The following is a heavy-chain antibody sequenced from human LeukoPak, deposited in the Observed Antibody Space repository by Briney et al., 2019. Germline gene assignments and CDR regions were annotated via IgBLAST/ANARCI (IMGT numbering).Heavy chain of an antibody. CDR2: ISAYNGNT. J-gene: IGHJ4*02. CDR3: ARSEVRNFDWLSNPGIDY. Sequence: ASVKVSCKASGYTFTSYGISWVRQAPGQGLEWMGWISAYNGNTNYAQKLQGRVTMTTDTSTSTAYMELRSRRSDDTAVYYCARSEVRNFDWLSNPGIDYWGQGTLVTVSS. V-gene: IGHV1-18*01. D-gene: IGHD3-9*01. CDR1: GYTFTSYG.